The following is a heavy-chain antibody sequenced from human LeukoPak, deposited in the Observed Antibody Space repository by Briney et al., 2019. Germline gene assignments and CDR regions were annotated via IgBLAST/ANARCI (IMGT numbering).Heavy chain of an antibody. CDR1: GFTFSRYT. D-gene: IGHD3-22*01. J-gene: IGHJ5*02. CDR3: ARGAHINYYDSSGYEGAFDP. CDR2: ISGNGVNT. V-gene: IGHV3-23*01. Sequence: GGSLRLSCAGSGFTFSRYTFNWVRQAPGRGLEWVSGISGNGVNTYHADSVKGRFTISRDNSKNTLYLQMNSLRVEDTAVYYCARGAHINYYDSSGYEGAFDPWGQGTLVTVSS.